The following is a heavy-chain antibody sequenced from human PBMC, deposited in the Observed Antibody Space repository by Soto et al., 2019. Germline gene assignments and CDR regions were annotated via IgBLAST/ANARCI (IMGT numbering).Heavy chain of an antibody. CDR1: GFTFSSYN. J-gene: IGHJ4*02. V-gene: IGHV3-21*01. CDR3: ARGGPLDSDY. D-gene: IGHD3-16*01. CDR2: ISGSSGYI. Sequence: EVQLVESGGGLVKPGGSLRLSCAASGFTFSSYNMNWVRQAPGKGLEWVSSISGSSGYIYYADSVKGRFTISRDNAKNSLYLQMNSLRAEDTAVYYCARGGPLDSDYWGQGTLVTVSS.